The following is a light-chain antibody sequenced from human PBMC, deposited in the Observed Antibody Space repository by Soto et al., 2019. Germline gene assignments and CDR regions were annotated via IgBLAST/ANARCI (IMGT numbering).Light chain of an antibody. J-gene: IGLJ3*02. Sequence: QFVLTQPASVSGSLGQSITISCTGTSSDIGGYKYVSWYQQHPGKAPKLIIFEVSNRPSGVSDRFSGSNSGNTASLTISGLQAEDEADYYCTSYSRYRVLVFGGGTKVTVL. CDR3: TSYSRYRVLV. CDR1: SSDIGGYKY. CDR2: EVS. V-gene: IGLV2-14*01.